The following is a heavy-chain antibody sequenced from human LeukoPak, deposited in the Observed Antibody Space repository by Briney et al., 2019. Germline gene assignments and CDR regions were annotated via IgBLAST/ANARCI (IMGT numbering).Heavy chain of an antibody. CDR2: VSPNNGAT. D-gene: IGHD6-13*01. CDR1: VYTFTGYY. CDR3: GRLGGGRSWSNFDY. Sequence: ASETLSCTPSVYTFTGYYMHWVRESPRQALEWMGWVSPNNGATNTAQKVQARVTMTGDTSTSTAYMALSRLRSDDTAVYYYGRLGGGRSWSNFDYWGQGTLVTVSS. V-gene: IGHV1-2*02. J-gene: IGHJ4*02.